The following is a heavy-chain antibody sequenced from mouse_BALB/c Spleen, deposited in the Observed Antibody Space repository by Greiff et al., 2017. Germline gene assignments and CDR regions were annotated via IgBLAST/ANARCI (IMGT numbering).Heavy chain of an antibody. D-gene: IGHD1-1*01. CDR2: ILPGSGST. CDR3: ARLDGSRSFDY. J-gene: IGHJ2*01. Sequence: VQLQHSGAELMKPGASVKISCKATGYTFSSYWIEWVKQRPGHGLEWIGEILPGSGSTNYNEKFKGKATFTADTSSNTAYMQLSSLTSEDSAVYYCARLDGSRSFDYWGQGTTLTVSS. CDR1: GYTFSSYW. V-gene: IGHV1-9*01.